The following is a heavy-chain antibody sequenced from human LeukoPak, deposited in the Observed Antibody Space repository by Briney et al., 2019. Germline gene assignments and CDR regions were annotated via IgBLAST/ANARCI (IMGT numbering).Heavy chain of an antibody. CDR3: ARGHSSSSGPDPTEDFDY. CDR1: GYTFTSYY. V-gene: IGHV1-46*01. CDR2: INPSGGST. Sequence: ASVKVSCKASGYTFTSYYMHWVRQAPGQGLEWMRIINPSGGSTSYAQKFQGRVTMTRDTSTSTVYMELSSLRSEDTAVYYCARGHSSSSGPDPTEDFDYWGQGTLVTVSS. D-gene: IGHD6-6*01. J-gene: IGHJ4*02.